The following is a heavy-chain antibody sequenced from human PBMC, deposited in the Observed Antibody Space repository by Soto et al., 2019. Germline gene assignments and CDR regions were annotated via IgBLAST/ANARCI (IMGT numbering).Heavy chain of an antibody. J-gene: IGHJ4*02. CDR1: GFSFSTYA. D-gene: IGHD6-19*01. V-gene: IGHV3-23*01. CDR3: AKVCSGSSACPLEGRGCDS. Sequence: EVQLLESGGGLVQPGGSLRLSCAASGFSFSTYAMTWVRRAPGKRLEWVSGISDGGGHTYYADSVKGRFPISRDNSENTLYLQMNDPRVEDTAVYYCAKVCSGSSACPLEGRGCDSWGQGTLVTVSS. CDR2: ISDGGGHT.